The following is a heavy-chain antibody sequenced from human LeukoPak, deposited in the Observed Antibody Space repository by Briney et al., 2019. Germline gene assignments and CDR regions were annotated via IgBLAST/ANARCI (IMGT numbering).Heavy chain of an antibody. J-gene: IGHJ4*02. D-gene: IGHD5-18*01. V-gene: IGHV3-21*01. Sequence: GGCLRLSCAASGFTFSSYSMNWVRQAPGKGLEWVSSISSSSSYIYYADSVKGRFTISRDNAKNSLYLQMNSLRAEDTAVYYCARDLELWLNYWGQGTLVTVSS. CDR2: ISSSSSYI. CDR1: GFTFSSYS. CDR3: ARDLELWLNY.